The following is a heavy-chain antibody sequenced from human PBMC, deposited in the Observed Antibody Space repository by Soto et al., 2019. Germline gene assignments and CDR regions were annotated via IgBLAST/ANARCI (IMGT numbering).Heavy chain of an antibody. Sequence: GGSLRLSCAASGFTFSSYSMNWVRQAPGKGLEWVSSISSSSSYIYYADSVKGRFTISRDNAKNSLYLQMNSLRAEDTAVYYCARDRPLYRSGSSGMDVWGQGTTVTVSS. CDR3: ARDRPLYRSGSSGMDV. CDR1: GFTFSSYS. D-gene: IGHD6-19*01. J-gene: IGHJ6*02. CDR2: ISSSSSYI. V-gene: IGHV3-21*01.